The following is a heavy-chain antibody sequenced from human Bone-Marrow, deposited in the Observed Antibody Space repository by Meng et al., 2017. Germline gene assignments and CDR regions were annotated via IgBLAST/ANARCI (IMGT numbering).Heavy chain of an antibody. V-gene: IGHV3-7*01. J-gene: IGHJ6*02. CDR1: RFTFTNYW. D-gene: IGHD7-27*01. Sequence: GESLKISCAASRFTFTNYWMTWVRQAPGKGLEWVANIKEDGSEKVYVDSVKGRFTISRDNAANSQYLQMNSLRTEDTAVYYCARVNWGFSLRYYYYGIDVWGQGTTVTVSS. CDR2: IKEDGSEK. CDR3: ARVNWGFSLRYYYYGIDV.